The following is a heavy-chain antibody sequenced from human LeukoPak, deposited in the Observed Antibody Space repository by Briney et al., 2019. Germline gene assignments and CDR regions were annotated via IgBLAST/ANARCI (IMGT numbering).Heavy chain of an antibody. CDR2: IKSKTEGGTT. D-gene: IGHD3-16*02. CDR1: GFTFSNAW. CDR3: TTLTYGGVIVFDY. J-gene: IGHJ4*02. Sequence: GGSLSLSCAASGFTFSNAWMSWVRQAPGKGLEWVGRIKSKTEGGTTDYAAPVEGRFTISRDDSKNTLYLQLNSLKTEDTGVYYCTTLTYGGVIVFDYWGQGTLVTVSS. V-gene: IGHV3-15*01.